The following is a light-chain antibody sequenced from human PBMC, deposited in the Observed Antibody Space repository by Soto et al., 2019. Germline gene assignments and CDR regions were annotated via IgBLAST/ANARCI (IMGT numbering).Light chain of an antibody. CDR1: QGISSY. V-gene: IGKV1-9*01. Sequence: DIQLTQSPSFLSASVGDRVTITCRASQGISSYLAWYQQRPGKAPKLLLYGASTLQSGVPSRFSVSASGTTFPLTINNLQPEDFATYYCQQLNNFPRTFGQGTKVE. CDR2: GAS. CDR3: QQLNNFPRT. J-gene: IGKJ1*01.